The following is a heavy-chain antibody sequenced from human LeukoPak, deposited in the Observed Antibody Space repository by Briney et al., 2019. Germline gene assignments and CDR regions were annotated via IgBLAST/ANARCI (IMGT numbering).Heavy chain of an antibody. CDR2: ISSESSNI. CDR1: GFTFSSYS. J-gene: IGHJ4*02. V-gene: IGHV3-48*01. CDR3: ARGYSSSSGFHFDY. Sequence: GGSLRLSCAASGFTFSSYSMNWVRQAPGKGLEWVSYISSESSNIYYADPVEGRFTISRDNAKNSLYLQMNSLRGEDAAVYYCARGYSSSSGFHFDYWGQGTLVTVSS. D-gene: IGHD6-6*01.